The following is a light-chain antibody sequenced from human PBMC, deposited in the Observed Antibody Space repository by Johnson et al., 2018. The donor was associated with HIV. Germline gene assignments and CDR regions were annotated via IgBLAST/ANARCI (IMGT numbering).Light chain of an antibody. J-gene: IGLJ1*01. CDR3: GSWDSSLSADYV. Sequence: QSVLTQPPSVSAAPGQKVTISCSGSSSTIGNHYVSWYQVLPGTAPKLLIYEKNKRHSGIPDRFSASKSGTSATLGITGLQPGDEADYYCGSWDSSLSADYVFGTGTKVTVL. V-gene: IGLV1-51*02. CDR1: SSTIGNHY. CDR2: EKN.